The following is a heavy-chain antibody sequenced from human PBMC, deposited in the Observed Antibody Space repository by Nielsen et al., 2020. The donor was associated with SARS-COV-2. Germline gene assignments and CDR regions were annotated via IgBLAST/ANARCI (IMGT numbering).Heavy chain of an antibody. D-gene: IGHD3-3*01. CDR2: INSDGSST. CDR1: GFTFSSYW. CDR3: ARDENDFWSGYYTRFPPRTY. V-gene: IGHV3-74*01. Sequence: GESLKISCAASGFTFSSYWMHWVRQAPGKGLVWVSRINSDGSSTSYADSVKGRFTISRDNAKNSLYLQMNSLRAEDTAVYYCARDENDFWSGYYTRFPPRTYWGQGTLVTVSS. J-gene: IGHJ4*02.